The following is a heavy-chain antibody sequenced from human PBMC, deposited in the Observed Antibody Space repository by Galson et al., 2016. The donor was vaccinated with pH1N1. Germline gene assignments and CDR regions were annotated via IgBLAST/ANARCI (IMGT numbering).Heavy chain of an antibody. D-gene: IGHD2-15*01. CDR1: GGTFISHV. CDR2: IIPIMDMA. CDR3: ATVSGYCSDGRCYYAFDI. V-gene: IGHV1-69*10. J-gene: IGHJ3*02. Sequence: SVKVSCKASGGTFISHVISWVRQAPGQGLEWMGGIIPIMDMANYAQKFQGRVTITVDKSTRTAYMDLSSLRSEDTAVYFCATVSGYCSDGRCYYAFDIWGQGTMVTVAS.